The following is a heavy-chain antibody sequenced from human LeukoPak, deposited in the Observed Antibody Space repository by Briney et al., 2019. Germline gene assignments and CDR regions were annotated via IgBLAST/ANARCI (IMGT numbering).Heavy chain of an antibody. CDR3: AKDARIAVAGTRAPIDY. CDR1: GFTFSSYW. J-gene: IGHJ4*02. CDR2: ISGSGGST. D-gene: IGHD6-19*01. Sequence: GGSLRLSCAVSGFTFSSYWMTWVRQAPGKGLEWVSAISGSGGSTYYADSVKGRFTISRDNSKNTLYLQMNSLRAEDTAVYYCAKDARIAVAGTRAPIDYWGQGTLVTVSS. V-gene: IGHV3-23*01.